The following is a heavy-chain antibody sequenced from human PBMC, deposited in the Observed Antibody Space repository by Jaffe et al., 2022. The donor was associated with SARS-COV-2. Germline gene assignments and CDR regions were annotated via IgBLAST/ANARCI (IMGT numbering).Heavy chain of an antibody. V-gene: IGHV4-61*02. CDR1: GDSISGGNYY. CDR3: ARGHHTYDTALAY. D-gene: IGHD5-18*01. Sequence: QVHLQESGPGLVKPSQTLSLTCTVSGDSISGGNYYWAWARQPAGKGLEWIGRIFSSGTTKYNPSLKSRVTISVDTSKNQLSLKMTSVTAADTAVYYCARGHHTYDTALAYWGQGTLATVSS. J-gene: IGHJ4*02. CDR2: IFSSGTT.